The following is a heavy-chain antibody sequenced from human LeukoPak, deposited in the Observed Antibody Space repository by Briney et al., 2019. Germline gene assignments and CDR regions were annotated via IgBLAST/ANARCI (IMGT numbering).Heavy chain of an antibody. V-gene: IGHV3-11*01. D-gene: IGHD3-10*01. CDR2: ISSSGSTI. J-gene: IGHJ4*02. Sequence: PGGSLRLSCAASGFTISDYYVSWIRQAPGKGLAWVSYISSSGSTIYYADSVKGRFTISRDNAKNSLYLQMNSLRAEDTAVYYCARSMVRGVISTLGWGQGTLVTVSS. CDR3: ARSMVRGVISTLG. CDR1: GFTISDYY.